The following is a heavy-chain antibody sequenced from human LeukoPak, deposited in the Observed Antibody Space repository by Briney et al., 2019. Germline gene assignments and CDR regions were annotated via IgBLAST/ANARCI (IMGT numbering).Heavy chain of an antibody. D-gene: IGHD6-13*01. Sequence: GGSLRLSCAASGXTFSNAWMSWVRQAPGKGLEWVGSIKQDGSEQYYVDSVKGRFTISRDNAKNSLYLQMNSLRAEDTAVYYCARWGTYSSSWLGAFDIWGQGTMVTVSS. CDR3: ARWGTYSSSWLGAFDI. J-gene: IGHJ3*02. CDR2: IKQDGSEQ. CDR1: GXTFSNAW. V-gene: IGHV3-7*05.